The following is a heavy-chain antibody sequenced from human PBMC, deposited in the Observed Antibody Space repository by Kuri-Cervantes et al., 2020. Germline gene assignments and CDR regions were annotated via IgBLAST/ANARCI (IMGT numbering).Heavy chain of an antibody. CDR3: ARDRGVIPLIDY. J-gene: IGHJ4*02. D-gene: IGHD3-10*01. Sequence: ASVKVSCKASGYTLTNNFIHWVRQAPGQGLEWMGWINPNSGGTNYAQKFQGRVTMTRDTSISTAYMELSRLRSDDTAVYYCARDRGVIPLIDYWGQGTLVTVSS. CDR1: GYTLTNNF. V-gene: IGHV1-2*02. CDR2: INPNSGGT.